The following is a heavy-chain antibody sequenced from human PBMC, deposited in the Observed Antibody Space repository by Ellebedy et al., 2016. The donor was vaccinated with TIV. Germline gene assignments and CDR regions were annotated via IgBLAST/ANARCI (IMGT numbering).Heavy chain of an antibody. CDR2: ISGNGAYA. Sequence: GESLKISCATSGFTFSSYAMSWVRQAPGKGLEWVSIISGNGAYAYYADSVKGRFTISRDNSKNTLDLQMNSLRAEDTAVYYCARDYASGWGQGTLVTVSS. CDR3: ARDYASG. V-gene: IGHV3-23*01. D-gene: IGHD3-16*01. J-gene: IGHJ4*02. CDR1: GFTFSSYA.